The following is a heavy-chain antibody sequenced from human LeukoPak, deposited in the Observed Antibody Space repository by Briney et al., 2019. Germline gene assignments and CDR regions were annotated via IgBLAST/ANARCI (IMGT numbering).Heavy chain of an antibody. Sequence: QSGGSLRLSCAAPGFTFSSYGMHWVRQAPGKGLEWVSVISYDGSNKYYADSVKGRFTISRDNSKNTLYLQMNSLRAEDTAVYYCAKGHPNWFDPWGQGTLVTVSS. CDR1: GFTFSSYG. CDR2: ISYDGSNK. V-gene: IGHV3-30*18. CDR3: AKGHPNWFDP. J-gene: IGHJ5*02.